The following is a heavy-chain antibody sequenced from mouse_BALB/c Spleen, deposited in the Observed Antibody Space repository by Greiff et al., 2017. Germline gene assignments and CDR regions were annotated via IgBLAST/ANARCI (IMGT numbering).Heavy chain of an antibody. J-gene: IGHJ3*01. CDR1: GFNIKDTY. D-gene: IGHD1-1*01. CDR2: IDPANGNT. V-gene: IGHV14-3*02. CDR3: ACSSWFAY. Sequence: VQLQQSGAELVKPGASVKLSCTASGFNIKDTYMHWVKQRPEQGLAWIGRIDPANGNTKYDPKFQGKATITAATASNTAYLQLSSLTSEDTAVYYCACSSWFAYWGQGTLVTVSA.